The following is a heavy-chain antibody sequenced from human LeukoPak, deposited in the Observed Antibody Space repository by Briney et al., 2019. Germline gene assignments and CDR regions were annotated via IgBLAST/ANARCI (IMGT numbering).Heavy chain of an antibody. CDR1: GYTFTSYY. CDR3: ARELSGGYFDY. V-gene: IGHV1-46*01. CDR2: INPSGTNT. J-gene: IGHJ4*02. Sequence: ASVKVSCKASGYTFTSYYMHWVRQAPGKGLEWMGLINPSGTNTNYAQKFQGRVTMTRDKSTSTVYMELSSLRSEDTAGYYCARELSGGYFDYWGQGTLVTVSS. D-gene: IGHD7-27*01.